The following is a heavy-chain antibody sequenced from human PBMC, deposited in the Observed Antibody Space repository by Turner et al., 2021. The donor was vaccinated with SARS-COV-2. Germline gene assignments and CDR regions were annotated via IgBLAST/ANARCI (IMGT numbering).Heavy chain of an antibody. Sequence: QVQLVQSGAVVKKPGASVKVSCKASGYTFTSYGISWVRQAPGQGLVWMGWISAYNGNTIYAQKLQGRVTMNTDTSTSTAYMELKSLRSDDTAVYYCASDGPGIVATITVYWGQGTLVTVSS. D-gene: IGHD5-12*01. CDR3: ASDGPGIVATITVY. J-gene: IGHJ4*02. V-gene: IGHV1-18*01. CDR1: GYTFTSYG. CDR2: ISAYNGNT.